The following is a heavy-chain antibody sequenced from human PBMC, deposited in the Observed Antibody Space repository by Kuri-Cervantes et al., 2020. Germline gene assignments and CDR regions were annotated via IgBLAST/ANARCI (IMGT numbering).Heavy chain of an antibody. J-gene: IGHJ4*02. CDR1: GFIFSSYG. Sequence: LSLTCAASGFIFSSYGMHWVRQAPGKGLEWVPFIRYDGCNRYYAESVKGRFTISRDNSKNTLYLQMNRLRVEDTAVFHCACSTYCGWGQGTLVTVSS. V-gene: IGHV3-30*02. CDR3: ACSTYCG. D-gene: IGHD2-21*01. CDR2: IRYDGCNR.